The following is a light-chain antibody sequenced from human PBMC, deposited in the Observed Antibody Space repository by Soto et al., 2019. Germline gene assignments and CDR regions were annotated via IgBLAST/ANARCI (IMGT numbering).Light chain of an antibody. CDR1: QSVSSSY. J-gene: IGKJ2*03. CDR2: DAS. V-gene: IGKV3-20*01. CDR3: HQYGNSPQS. Sequence: EIVLTQSPGTLSLSPGERATLSCRASQSVSSSYLAWYQQKPGQAPRLLIFDASSRATGTPDRFSGSASGTDFTLTITRLEPEDYAVYSCHQYGNSPQSVGQGTKLEIK.